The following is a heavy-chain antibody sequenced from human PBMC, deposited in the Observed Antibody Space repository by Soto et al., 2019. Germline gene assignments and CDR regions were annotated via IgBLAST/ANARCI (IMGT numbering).Heavy chain of an antibody. CDR2: IYYSGST. J-gene: IGHJ4*02. Sequence: QVQLQESGPGLVKPSETLSLTCTVSGGSISSYYWSWIRQPPGKGLEWIGYIYYSGSTNYNPSLKSRVTISVDTSKNQFSLKLSSVTAADTAVYYCARVAWGYYGSGSYYKGSPPFDYWGQGTLVTVSS. CDR3: ARVAWGYYGSGSYYKGSPPFDY. D-gene: IGHD3-10*01. V-gene: IGHV4-59*01. CDR1: GGSISSYY.